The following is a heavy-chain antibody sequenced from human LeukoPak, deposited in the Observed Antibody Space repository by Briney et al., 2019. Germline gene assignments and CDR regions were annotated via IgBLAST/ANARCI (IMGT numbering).Heavy chain of an antibody. D-gene: IGHD2-2*01. J-gene: IGHJ4*02. CDR3: AREGSAADDFDY. Sequence: GGSLRLSCAASGFTFSTYSMTWVRQAPGKGLEWVSYISTSSGTMYYVDSVKGRFTISRDNAQNSLYLQMNSLTAEDTAVYYCAREGSAADDFDYWGQGTLVTVSS. V-gene: IGHV3-48*04. CDR2: ISTSSGTM. CDR1: GFTFSTYS.